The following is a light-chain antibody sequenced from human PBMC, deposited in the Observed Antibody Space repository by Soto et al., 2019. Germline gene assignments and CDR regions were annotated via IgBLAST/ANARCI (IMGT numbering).Light chain of an antibody. CDR2: DVS. CDR3: NSYTSSSTRV. Sequence: QSALTQPDSVSGSPGQSITISCTGTSSDVGVYNYVSWYQQHPGKAPKLMIYDVSNRPSGVSNRFSGSKSGNTASLTISGPQAEDEADYYCNSYTSSSTRVFGGGTQLTVL. V-gene: IGLV2-14*01. CDR1: SSDVGVYNY. J-gene: IGLJ3*02.